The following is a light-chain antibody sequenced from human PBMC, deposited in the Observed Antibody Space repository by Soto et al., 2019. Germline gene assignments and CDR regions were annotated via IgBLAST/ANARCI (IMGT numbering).Light chain of an antibody. Sequence: DIQMTQSPSSVSASIGDRVTITCRARQDIGSWLAWYQQKPGRAPKLLIYTASTLQTGVPSRFRGSGSGIDFTLTISNLQPDDFATYYCQHANSFPRTFGQGTRLRMK. J-gene: IGKJ2*01. CDR2: TAS. CDR3: QHANSFPRT. CDR1: QDIGSW. V-gene: IGKV1-12*01.